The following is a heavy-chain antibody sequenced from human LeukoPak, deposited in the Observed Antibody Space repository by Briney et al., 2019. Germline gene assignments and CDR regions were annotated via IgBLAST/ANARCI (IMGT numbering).Heavy chain of an antibody. V-gene: IGHV1-2*02. CDR1: GYTLTGYY. Sequence: ASVKVSCKASGYTLTGYYMHWVRQAPGQGLEWMGWINPNSGGTNYAQKFQGRVTMTRDTSISTAYMELSRLRSDDTAVYYCARYCSSTSCYVGFDYWGQGTLVTVSS. J-gene: IGHJ4*02. CDR3: ARYCSSTSCYVGFDY. D-gene: IGHD2-2*01. CDR2: INPNSGGT.